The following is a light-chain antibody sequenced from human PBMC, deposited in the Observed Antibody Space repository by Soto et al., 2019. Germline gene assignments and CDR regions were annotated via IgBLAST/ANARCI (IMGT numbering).Light chain of an antibody. CDR1: QGISSY. CDR2: AAS. Sequence: ALRVTPSPSSPSSSTGDRITITCRASQGISSYLAWYQQKPGKAPKLLIYAASTLQSGVPSRFSGSGSGTDFTLTISCLQSEDFATYYCQQYYSYPPTFGQGTKV. J-gene: IGKJ1*01. CDR3: QQYYSYPPT. V-gene: IGKV1-8*01.